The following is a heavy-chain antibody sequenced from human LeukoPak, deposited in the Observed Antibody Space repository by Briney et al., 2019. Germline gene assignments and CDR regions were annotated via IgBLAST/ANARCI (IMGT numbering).Heavy chain of an antibody. CDR3: ARGTPKNYYYYYMDV. J-gene: IGHJ6*03. D-gene: IGHD3-10*01. CDR1: GGTFSRYA. V-gene: IGHV1-69*10. Sequence: ASVKVSCKASGGTFSRYAISWMRQAPGQGLEWIGGIIPIFDIANYAQKFQGRVTITADKSTSTAYMELSSLRLEDTAVYYCARGTPKNYYYYYMDVWGKGTTVTVSS. CDR2: IIPIFDIA.